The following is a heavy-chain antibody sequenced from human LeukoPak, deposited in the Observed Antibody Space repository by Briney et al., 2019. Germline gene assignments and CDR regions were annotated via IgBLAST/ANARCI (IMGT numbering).Heavy chain of an antibody. CDR1: GFTFNNYG. D-gene: IGHD4-11*01. Sequence: GGSLRLSCAASGFTFNNYGMHWVRQAPGKGLEWVAFIRYNGNNQYYADSVKGRFTISRDNSKNTLYLQMNSLKGDDTAVYYCARDRGMTTNSFDYWGQGTLVTVSS. CDR3: ARDRGMTTNSFDY. CDR2: IRYNGNNQ. J-gene: IGHJ4*02. V-gene: IGHV3-30*02.